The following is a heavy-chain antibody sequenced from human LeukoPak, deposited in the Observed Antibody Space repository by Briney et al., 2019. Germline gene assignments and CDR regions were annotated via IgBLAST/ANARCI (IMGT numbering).Heavy chain of an antibody. CDR1: GFTFSRYT. CDR2: ISSNGYYI. V-gene: IGHV3-21*04. CDR3: AKGNRPHYDSYQTNIDY. D-gene: IGHD3-22*01. J-gene: IGHJ4*01. Sequence: PGGSLRLSCAGSGFTFSRYTMNWVRQAPGKGLEWVSSISSNGYYIYQADSVKGRFTISRDNAKNSLYLQMNSLRAEDTALYYCAKGNRPHYDSYQTNIDYXXXXTLVTVSS.